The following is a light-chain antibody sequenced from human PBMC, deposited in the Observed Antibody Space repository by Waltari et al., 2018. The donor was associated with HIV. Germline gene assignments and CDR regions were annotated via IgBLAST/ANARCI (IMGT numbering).Light chain of an antibody. V-gene: IGLV2-14*01. J-gene: IGLJ1*01. CDR1: INDIGGYSY. Sequence: QSALNQPTSVSGSPGPSLSISCTGPINDIGGYSYVACYQHHPGKAPTLLLYEVTNRPTGISDRFSGSKSGNTASLTISGLHAEDEAVYYCSSYTASSTYVFGPGTRVIV. CDR2: EVT. CDR3: SSYTASSTYV.